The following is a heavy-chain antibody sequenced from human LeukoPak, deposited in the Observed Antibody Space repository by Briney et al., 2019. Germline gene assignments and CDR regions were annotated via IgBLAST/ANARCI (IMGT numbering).Heavy chain of an antibody. Sequence: GGSLRLSCAASGFTFSSYGMHWVRQAPGKGLEWVAVISYDGSNKYYADSVKGRFTISRDNSKNTLYLQMNSLRAKDTAVYYCAADFDYWGQGTLVTVSS. J-gene: IGHJ4*02. V-gene: IGHV3-30*03. CDR1: GFTFSSYG. CDR3: AADFDY. CDR2: ISYDGSNK.